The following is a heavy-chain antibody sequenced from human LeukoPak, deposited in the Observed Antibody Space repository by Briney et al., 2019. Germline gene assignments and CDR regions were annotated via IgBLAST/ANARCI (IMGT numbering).Heavy chain of an antibody. CDR2: INHSGST. CDR1: GGSFSGYY. D-gene: IGHD1-26*01. Sequence: SETLSLTCAVYGGSFSGYYWSWIRQPPGKGLEWIGEINHSGSTNYNPSLKSRVTISVDTSKNQFSLKLSSVTAADTAVYYCARGALYSDEDYWGQGTLVTVSS. V-gene: IGHV4-34*01. CDR3: ARGALYSDEDY. J-gene: IGHJ4*02.